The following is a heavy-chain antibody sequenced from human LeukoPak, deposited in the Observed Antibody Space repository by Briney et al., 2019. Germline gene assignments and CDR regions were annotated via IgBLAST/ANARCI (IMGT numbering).Heavy chain of an antibody. J-gene: IGHJ5*02. Sequence: GESLKISCKGSGYSFTSYWIGWVRQMPGKGLEWMGIIYPGDSDTRYSPSFQGQVTISADKSISTAYLQWSSLKASDTAMYYCARVPDTVRASRFSSHNWFDPWGQGTLVTVSS. V-gene: IGHV5-51*01. CDR3: ARVPDTVRASRFSSHNWFDP. D-gene: IGHD1-14*01. CDR1: GYSFTSYW. CDR2: IYPGDSDT.